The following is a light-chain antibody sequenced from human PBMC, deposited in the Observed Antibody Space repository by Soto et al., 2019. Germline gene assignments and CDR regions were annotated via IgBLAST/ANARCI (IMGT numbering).Light chain of an antibody. V-gene: IGLV6-57*03. CDR3: QSYDSSNHNWV. J-gene: IGLJ3*02. CDR2: EDN. CDR1: SGSIASNY. Sequence: NFMLTQPHSVSESPGKTVTISSTRSSGSIASNYVQWYQQRPGSAPTTVIYEDNQRPSGVPDRFSGSIDSSSNSASLTISGLKTEDEADYYCQSYDSSNHNWVFGGGTKLTVL.